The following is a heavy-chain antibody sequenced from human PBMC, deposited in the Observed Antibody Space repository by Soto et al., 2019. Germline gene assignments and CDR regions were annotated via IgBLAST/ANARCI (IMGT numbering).Heavy chain of an antibody. CDR3: AKDISGSGSYYPSSRFDY. CDR1: GFTFSSYA. Sequence: GGSLRLSCAASGFTFSSYAMSWVRQAPGKGLEWVSAISGSGGSTYYADSVKGRFTISRDNTKNTLYLQMNSLRTEDTALYYCAKDISGSGSYYPSSRFDYWGQGTLVTVSS. V-gene: IGHV3-23*01. D-gene: IGHD3-10*01. CDR2: ISGSGGST. J-gene: IGHJ4*02.